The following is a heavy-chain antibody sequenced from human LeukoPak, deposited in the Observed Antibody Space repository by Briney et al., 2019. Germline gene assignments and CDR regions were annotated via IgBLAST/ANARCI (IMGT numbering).Heavy chain of an antibody. D-gene: IGHD6-13*01. CDR2: ISGSGGGT. CDR1: GFTFSSYA. J-gene: IGHJ4*02. CDR3: AKGAAAGTSFDY. V-gene: IGHV3-23*01. Sequence: PGGSLRLSCAASGFTFSSYAMTWVRQAPGKGLEWVSTISGSGGGTYYADSVKGRFTISRDNSKNTLYLQMNSLRAEDTAVYYCAKGAAAGTSFDYWGQGTLVTVSS.